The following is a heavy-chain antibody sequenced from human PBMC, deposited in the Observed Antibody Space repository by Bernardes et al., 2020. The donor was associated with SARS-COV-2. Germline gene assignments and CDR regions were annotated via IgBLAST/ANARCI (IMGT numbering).Heavy chain of an antibody. CDR3: ASNRESSAYSTVDF. D-gene: IGHD3-22*01. J-gene: IGHJ4*02. V-gene: IGHV3-23*01. CDR2: ISCSGGGA. CDR1: GFTFSSSA. Sequence: GGSLRLSCAASGFTFSSSAMSWVRQAPGKGLDWVSVISCSGGGAHYADSVEGRFTISRDNSQNTLYLQMNRLRAEDTAVYYCASNRESSAYSTVDFWGKGTLVTVSS.